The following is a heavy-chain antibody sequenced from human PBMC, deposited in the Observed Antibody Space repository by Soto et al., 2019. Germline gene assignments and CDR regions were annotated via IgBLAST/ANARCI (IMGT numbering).Heavy chain of an antibody. CDR3: ARDHHDYGDYGYYYYMDV. V-gene: IGHV1-3*01. Sequence: ASVTVSCTASGYTFTSYAMHWVRQAPGQRPEWMRWINAGNGNTKYPQKLQGRVTITRDTSASTAYMELSSQRSEDTAVYYCARDHHDYGDYGYYYYMDVWGKGTTVTVSS. D-gene: IGHD4-17*01. J-gene: IGHJ6*03. CDR2: INAGNGNT. CDR1: GYTFTSYA.